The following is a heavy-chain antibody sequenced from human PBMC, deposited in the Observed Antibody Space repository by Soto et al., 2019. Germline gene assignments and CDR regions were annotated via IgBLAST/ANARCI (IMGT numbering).Heavy chain of an antibody. CDR1: GGTFCTHG. D-gene: IGHD5-12*01. J-gene: IGHJ6*01. V-gene: IGHV1-69*13. CDR3: AREAWPLLQNGMDV. CDR2: IIPFFATP. Sequence: SSVKASWRDSGGTFCTHGIPWVRQAPGQGLEGMGQIIPFFATPNYAQRFQGRVTITADEFRNTGTSSMELSGLTFDDTAVYYCAREAWPLLQNGMDVWGQGTTVAVSS.